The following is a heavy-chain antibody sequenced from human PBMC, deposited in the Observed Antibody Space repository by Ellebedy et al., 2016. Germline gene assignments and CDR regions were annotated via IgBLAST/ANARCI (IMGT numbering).Heavy chain of an antibody. V-gene: IGHV3-74*01. CDR1: RFTFSKYW. J-gene: IGHJ3*02. Sequence: HTGGSLRLSCAASRFTFSKYWIHWVRQAPGKGLLWVSRINEDGSITNYADSVKGRFTISRDNAHNTLYLQMNSLRAEDTAVYYCVRGPITGAFDIWGQGTAVTVSS. CDR2: INEDGSIT. D-gene: IGHD3-3*01. CDR3: VRGPITGAFDI.